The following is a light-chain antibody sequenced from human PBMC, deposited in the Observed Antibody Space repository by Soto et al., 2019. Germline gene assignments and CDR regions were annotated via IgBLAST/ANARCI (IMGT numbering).Light chain of an antibody. V-gene: IGKV1-9*01. CDR3: PQVDSYPRT. Sequence: IKLTQSPSSLSASVGDRVTVTCRASQGIGTYLVWYQQKSGKAPTVLIYASSTLQTGVPSRFSGSGSGTDFSLTISSLHPEDVATYYCPQVDSYPRTFGQGTKVAI. CDR2: ASS. J-gene: IGKJ1*01. CDR1: QGIGTY.